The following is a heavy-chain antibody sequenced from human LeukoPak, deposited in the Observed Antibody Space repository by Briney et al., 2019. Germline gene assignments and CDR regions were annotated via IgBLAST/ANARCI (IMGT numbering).Heavy chain of an antibody. D-gene: IGHD1-26*01. CDR2: ISYDGSNK. Sequence: GGSLRLSCAASGFTFSSYAMHWVRQAPGKGLEWVAVISYDGSNKYYADSVKGRFTISRDNSKNTLYLQMNSLRAEDTAVYYCARDRVGATDYWGQGTLVTVSS. J-gene: IGHJ4*02. CDR1: GFTFSSYA. V-gene: IGHV3-30-3*01. CDR3: ARDRVGATDY.